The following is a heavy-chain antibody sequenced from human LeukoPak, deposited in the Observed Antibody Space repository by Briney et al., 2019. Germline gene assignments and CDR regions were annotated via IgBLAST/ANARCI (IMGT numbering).Heavy chain of an antibody. CDR2: IYPGDSDT. D-gene: IGHD4-23*01. CDR1: GYSFTSYW. J-gene: IGHJ4*02. V-gene: IGHV5-51*01. CDR3: ATTVNYGGNSWIPD. Sequence: GESLKISCKGSGYSFTSYWIGWVRQMPGKGLEWMGIIYPGDSDTRYSPSFQGQVAISADESISTAFLQWSSLKASDTAMYYCATTVNYGGNSWIPDWGQGTLVTVSS.